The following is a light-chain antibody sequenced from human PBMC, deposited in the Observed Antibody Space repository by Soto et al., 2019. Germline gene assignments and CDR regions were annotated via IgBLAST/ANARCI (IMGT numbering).Light chain of an antibody. CDR1: QGIGSY. CDR3: QQLNTYPPT. CDR2: AAS. V-gene: IGKV1-9*01. J-gene: IGKJ1*01. Sequence: IQLTQSPSSLSASVGARVTVTCRASQGIGSYLAWYQQKPGKAPKLLIYAASTLQSGVPSRLSGSGSATDFTLTISSLQPDDFATYYCQQLNTYPPTFGQGTKVDIK.